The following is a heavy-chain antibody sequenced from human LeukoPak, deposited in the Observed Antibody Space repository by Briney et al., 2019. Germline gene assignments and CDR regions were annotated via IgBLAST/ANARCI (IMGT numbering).Heavy chain of an antibody. CDR3: ARAARGYSYVMGDYFDY. J-gene: IGHJ4*02. Sequence: SVKVSCKASVGTFSSYTISWARQAPGQGLEWMGRIIPILGIANYAQKCQGRVTITADKSTSTAYMELSSLRSEDTAVYYCARAARGYSYVMGDYFDYWGQGTLVTVSS. CDR2: IIPILGIA. D-gene: IGHD5-18*01. CDR1: VGTFSSYT. V-gene: IGHV1-69*02.